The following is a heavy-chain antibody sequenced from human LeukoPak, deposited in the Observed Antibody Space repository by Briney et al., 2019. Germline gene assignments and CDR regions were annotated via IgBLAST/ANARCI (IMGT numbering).Heavy chain of an antibody. D-gene: IGHD3-10*01. J-gene: IGHJ4*02. CDR1: GDSISTYY. CDR2: IYYRVTS. V-gene: IGHV4-59*01. CDR3: ARAVGGDGSGSL. Sequence: SETLSLTCTVSGDSISTYYWSWIRQPPGKGLEWIGYIYYRVTSDYNPSLKSRVTMSVDMSTRQISLKLSSVTAADTAVFYCARAVGGDGSGSLWGPGTLVTVSS.